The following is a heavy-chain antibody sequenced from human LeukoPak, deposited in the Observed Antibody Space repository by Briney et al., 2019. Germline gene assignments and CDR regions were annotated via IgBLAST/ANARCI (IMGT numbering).Heavy chain of an antibody. Sequence: TFXXXXMNWXXXAPGXXREGXXVISDDGRHNYYADSVKGGFTISRDNSKSTPYLQMNSLRDDDSAAYFCARVYLERLTAGYFDHWGQGTQVTVSP. CDR1: TFXXXX. V-gene: IGHV3-30*01. D-gene: IGHD2-8*01. J-gene: IGHJ4*02. CDR3: ARVYLERLTAGYFDH. CDR2: ISDDGRHN.